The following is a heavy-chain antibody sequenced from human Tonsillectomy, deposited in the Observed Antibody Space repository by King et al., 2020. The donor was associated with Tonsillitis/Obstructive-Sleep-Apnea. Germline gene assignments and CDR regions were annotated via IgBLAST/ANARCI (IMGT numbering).Heavy chain of an antibody. D-gene: IGHD3-22*01. CDR1: GFTFNTYA. Sequence: VQLVQSGGGLVQPGGSLRLSCAASGFTFNTYAMSWVRQAPGKGLEWVSASSSSGGSTYYADTVKGRFTISRDNSKNTLYLQMNSLRAEDTAVYYCAKHYSDSSGPRYFYYYMDVWGRGTPVTVSS. V-gene: IGHV3-23*04. CDR2: SSSSGGST. CDR3: AKHYSDSSGPRYFYYYMDV. J-gene: IGHJ6*03.